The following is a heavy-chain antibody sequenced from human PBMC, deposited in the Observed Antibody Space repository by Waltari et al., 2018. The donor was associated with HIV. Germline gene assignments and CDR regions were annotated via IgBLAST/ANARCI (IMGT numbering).Heavy chain of an antibody. Sequence: EVPLVESGGGLVQPGGSLRLSCAAPGLTYRSYWLHWVRQAPGKGLVWVSRINSEGSSTSYADSVKGRFTISRDNAKNTLYLQMNSLRVEDTAVYYCARGDGYAYPNWGQGTLVTVSS. CDR2: INSEGSST. J-gene: IGHJ4*02. D-gene: IGHD5-12*01. CDR1: GLTYRSYW. CDR3: ARGDGYAYPN. V-gene: IGHV3-74*01.